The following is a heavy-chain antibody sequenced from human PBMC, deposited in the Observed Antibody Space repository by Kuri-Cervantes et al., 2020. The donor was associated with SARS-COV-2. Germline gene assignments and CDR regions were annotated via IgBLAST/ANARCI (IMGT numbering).Heavy chain of an antibody. J-gene: IGHJ4*02. CDR3: AKDLSRSYYFDY. V-gene: IGHV3-23*01. D-gene: IGHD1-26*01. CDR2: ISGSGGST. Sequence: GESLKISCAASGFTFSSYAMSWVRQAPGKGLEWVSAISGSGGSTHYADSVKGRFTISRDNSKNTLYLQMNSLRAEGTAVYYCAKDLSRSYYFDYWGQGTLVTVSS. CDR1: GFTFSSYA.